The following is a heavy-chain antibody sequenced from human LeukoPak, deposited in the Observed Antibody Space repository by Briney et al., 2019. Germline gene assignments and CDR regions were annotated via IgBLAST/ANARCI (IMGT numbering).Heavy chain of an antibody. D-gene: IGHD1-26*01. CDR2: INQDGSDK. CDR1: GFTFSSYW. Sequence: PGGSLGLSCAASGFTFSSYWMKWVRQAPGKGLEWVANINQDGSDKYYVDSVKGRFTISRDNAENSLYLQMNSLRAEDTAVYYCARDPRRGSHYGAPADYCGQGTLVTVSS. CDR3: ARDPRRGSHYGAPADY. V-gene: IGHV3-7*01. J-gene: IGHJ4*02.